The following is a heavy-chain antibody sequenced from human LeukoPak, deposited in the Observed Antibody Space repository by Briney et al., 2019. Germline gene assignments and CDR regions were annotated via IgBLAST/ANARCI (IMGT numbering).Heavy chain of an antibody. CDR2: IIPIFGTA. V-gene: IGHV1-69*13. D-gene: IGHD3-22*01. Sequence: VASVKVSCKASGGTFSSYAISWVRQAPGQGLEWMGGIIPIFGTANYAQKFQGRVTITADESTSTAYMELSSLRSEDTAVYYCARGIVVVHDAFDIWGQGTMVTVSS. CDR1: GGTFSSYA. CDR3: ARGIVVVHDAFDI. J-gene: IGHJ3*02.